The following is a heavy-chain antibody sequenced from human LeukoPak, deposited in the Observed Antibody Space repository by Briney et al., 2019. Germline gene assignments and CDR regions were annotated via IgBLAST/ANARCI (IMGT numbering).Heavy chain of an antibody. J-gene: IGHJ3*02. CDR3: ARWLIVATIKATHAFDI. V-gene: IGHV4-38-2*02. Sequence: SETLSLTCTVSGYSISSGYYWGWIRQPPGKGLEWIGSIYHSGSTNYNPSLKSRVTISVDTSKNQFSLKLSSVTAADTAVYYCARWLIVATIKATHAFDIWGQGTMVTVSS. CDR1: GYSISSGYY. CDR2: IYHSGST. D-gene: IGHD5-12*01.